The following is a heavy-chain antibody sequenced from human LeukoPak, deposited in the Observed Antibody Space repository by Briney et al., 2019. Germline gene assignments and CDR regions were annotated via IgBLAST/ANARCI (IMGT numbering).Heavy chain of an antibody. CDR3: SRDPRNLDY. V-gene: IGHV3-21*05. Sequence: GGSLRLSCAASGFTFSSYSMTWIRQAPGKGLESVSYISPSGTDISYADSVKGRFTISRDNAKNSLYLQMNSLRAEDTAVYYCSRDPRNLDYWGQGTLVTVSS. CDR1: GFTFSSYS. J-gene: IGHJ4*02. D-gene: IGHD1-14*01. CDR2: ISPSGTDI.